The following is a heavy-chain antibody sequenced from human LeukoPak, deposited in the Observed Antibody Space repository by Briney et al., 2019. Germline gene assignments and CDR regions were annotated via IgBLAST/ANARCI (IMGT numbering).Heavy chain of an antibody. CDR3: ARDLGYYGSSGYYRGAEYFQH. D-gene: IGHD3-22*01. CDR2: ISSSGSSI. Sequence: GGALRLSCAASGFTFIDYYMTWIRQAQGKGLEWVSYISSSGSSIYDADSVKGRFTISRDNAKNSLYLQMNSLRAEDTAVYYCARDLGYYGSSGYYRGAEYFQHWGQGTLVTVSS. V-gene: IGHV3-11*01. CDR1: GFTFIDYY. J-gene: IGHJ1*01.